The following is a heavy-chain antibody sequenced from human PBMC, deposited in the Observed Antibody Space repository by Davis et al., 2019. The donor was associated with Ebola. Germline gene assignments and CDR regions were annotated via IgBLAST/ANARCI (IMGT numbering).Heavy chain of an antibody. J-gene: IGHJ3*02. Sequence: ASVKVSCKASGYTFTSYAMHWVRQAPGQRLEWMGWISAYNGNTNYAQKFQGRVTMTRDTSTSTVYMELSSLRSEDTAVYYCARGAVLWFRGYPRIWGQGTMVTVSS. D-gene: IGHD3-10*01. CDR2: ISAYNGNT. CDR3: ARGAVLWFRGYPRI. CDR1: GYTFTSYA. V-gene: IGHV1-3*01.